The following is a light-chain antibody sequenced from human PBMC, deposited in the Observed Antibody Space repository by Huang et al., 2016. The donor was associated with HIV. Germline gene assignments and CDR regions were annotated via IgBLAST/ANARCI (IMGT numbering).Light chain of an antibody. CDR3: HHYNNWPPRGT. J-gene: IGKJ1*01. CDR2: DAS. CDR1: QTVGSN. Sequence: EIVMTQSPATLSVSPGERATLSCRASQTVGSNIAWYQQKIGQAPRLLIFDASPRATGIPARFSGSESGTVFTLTISSLQSEDFGVYYCHHYNNWPPRGTFGQGTKVEIK. V-gene: IGKV3-15*01.